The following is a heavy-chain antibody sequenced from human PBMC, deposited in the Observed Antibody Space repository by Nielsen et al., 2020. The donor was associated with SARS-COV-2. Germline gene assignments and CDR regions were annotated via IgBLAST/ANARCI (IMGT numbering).Heavy chain of an antibody. Sequence: WLRQAPGQGLEWMGGIIPIFGTANYAQKFQGRVTITADKSTSTAYMELSSLRSEDTAVYYCARSRYYYDSSGYYQAQFGVWGQGTLVTVSS. CDR2: IIPIFGTA. CDR3: ARSRYYYDSSGYYQAQFGV. J-gene: IGHJ4*02. D-gene: IGHD3-22*01. V-gene: IGHV1-69*06.